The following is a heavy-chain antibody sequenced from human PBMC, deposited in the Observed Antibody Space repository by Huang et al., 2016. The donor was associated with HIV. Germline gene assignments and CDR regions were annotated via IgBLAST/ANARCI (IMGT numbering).Heavy chain of an antibody. CDR3: GRASAYREYGADF. J-gene: IGHJ4*02. CDR1: GFTFGHYW. CDR2: IRTDGVET. Sequence: GLVQPGGSLRLSCSASGFTFGHYWMTWVRQAPGKGLQWLTNIRTDGVETYYADAVMGRFTTSRDNARNSVYLQMDNLRVDDTAVYYCGRASAYREYGADFWGQGTLVTVSS. V-gene: IGHV3-7*04. D-gene: IGHD4-17*01.